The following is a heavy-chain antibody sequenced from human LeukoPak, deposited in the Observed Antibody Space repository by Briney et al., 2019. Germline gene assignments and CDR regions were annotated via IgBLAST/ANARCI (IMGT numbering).Heavy chain of an antibody. J-gene: IGHJ5*02. Sequence: APVKVSCKASGYTFTGYYMHWVRQAPGQGLEWMGWINPNSGGTNYAQKFQGRVTMTRDTSISTAYMELSRLRSDDTAVYYCARAVVPAAIWWFDPWGQGTLVTVSS. CDR1: GYTFTGYY. CDR2: INPNSGGT. CDR3: ARAVVPAAIWWFDP. D-gene: IGHD2-2*02. V-gene: IGHV1-2*02.